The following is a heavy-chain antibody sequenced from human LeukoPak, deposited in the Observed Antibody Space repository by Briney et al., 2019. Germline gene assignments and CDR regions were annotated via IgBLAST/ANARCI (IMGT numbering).Heavy chain of an antibody. V-gene: IGHV3-9*03. D-gene: IGHD4-17*01. J-gene: IGHJ4*02. CDR3: AKGWSRGTVTTLFDY. Sequence: GRSLRLSCAASGLTFDDYAMHWVRQAPGKGLEWVSGISWNSGSIGYADSVKGRFTISRDNAKNSLYLQMNSLRAEDMAMYYCAKGWSRGTVTTLFDYWGQGTLVTVSS. CDR2: ISWNSGSI. CDR1: GLTFDDYA.